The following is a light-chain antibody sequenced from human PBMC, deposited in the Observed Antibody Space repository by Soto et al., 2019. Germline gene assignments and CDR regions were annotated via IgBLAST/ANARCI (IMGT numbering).Light chain of an antibody. CDR2: DAS. CDR3: QQRSNWPRT. V-gene: IGKV3-11*01. J-gene: IGKJ2*01. CDR1: QSVGSY. Sequence: ETVLTQSPATLSLSPGERATLSCRASQSVGSYLAWYQQKPGQTPRLLIYDASNRATGIPARFSGSGSGTDFTLTISSLEPEDFAVYYCQQRSNWPRTFGQGPKLEIK.